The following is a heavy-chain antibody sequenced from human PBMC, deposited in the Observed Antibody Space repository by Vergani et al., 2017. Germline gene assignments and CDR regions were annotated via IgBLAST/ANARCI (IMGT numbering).Heavy chain of an antibody. D-gene: IGHD2-15*01. CDR2: IRSDESRR. V-gene: IGHV3-30*02. J-gene: IGHJ4*02. Sequence: QVQLVESGGGVVQPGGSLRLSCAASGFTFNSYGMHWVRQAPGKGLEWVASIRSDESRRYYGDSMEGPFTISRDNSKNTLYLQMKSLRPEDTAVYYCAKEEGRYCSGGTYYPEYWGQGTLVIVSS. CDR1: GFTFNSYG. CDR3: AKEEGRYCSGGTYYPEY.